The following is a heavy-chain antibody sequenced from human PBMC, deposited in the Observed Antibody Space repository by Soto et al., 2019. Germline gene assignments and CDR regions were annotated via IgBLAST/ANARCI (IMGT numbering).Heavy chain of an antibody. CDR1: GYSFTSYW. J-gene: IGHJ6*03. CDR2: IYPGDSDT. V-gene: IGHV5-51*01. CDR3: ASYHYYDLWIGSRHYMDA. Sequence: PGESLKISCKGSGYSFTSYWIGWVRQMPGKGLEWMGIIYPGDSDTRYSPSFQGQVTISADKSISTAYLQWSSLKASGIYYCASYHYYDLWIGSRHYMDAWGKGTTVTVSS. D-gene: IGHD3-3*01.